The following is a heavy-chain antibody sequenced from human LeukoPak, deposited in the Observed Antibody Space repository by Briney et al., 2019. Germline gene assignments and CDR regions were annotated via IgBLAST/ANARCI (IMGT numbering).Heavy chain of an antibody. J-gene: IGHJ4*02. CDR1: GFPVSSNH. CDR3: AAWRGSSWFDY. Sequence: TGGSLRLSCAVSGFPVSSNHMGWVRQAPGKGLEGVSVIFGGGKTSYAGSVQGRVTLSRDNSKNTLYLQMTRLRVEGTAVYYCAAWRGSSWFDYWGQGTLVTVSS. D-gene: IGHD6-13*01. V-gene: IGHV3-53*01. CDR2: IFGGGKT.